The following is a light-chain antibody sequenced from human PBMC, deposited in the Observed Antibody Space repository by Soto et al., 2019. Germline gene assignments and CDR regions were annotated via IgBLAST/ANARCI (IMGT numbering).Light chain of an antibody. J-gene: IGLJ3*02. CDR2: LTSDGSH. CDR1: SGHSSYA. CDR3: QTWGTGINWV. Sequence: QLVLTQSPSASASLGAWVKLTCTLSSGHSSYAIAWHQLLPEKGPRFLMKLTSDGSHSKGDGIPDRFSGSSSGAERYLTISSLQSEDEADYYCQTWGTGINWVFGGGTKVTVL. V-gene: IGLV4-69*01.